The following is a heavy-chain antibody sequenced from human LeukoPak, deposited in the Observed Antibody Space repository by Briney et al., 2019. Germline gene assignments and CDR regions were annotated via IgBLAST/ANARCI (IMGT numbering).Heavy chain of an antibody. J-gene: IGHJ4*02. CDR3: ARECGFYRPLDY. V-gene: IGHV4-4*02. D-gene: IGHD3-3*01. CDR2: VHLDGRT. CDR1: GGSVTSTNW. Sequence: RTSETLSLTCAVSGGSVTSTNWWAWVRQPPGTGLEWIGVVHLDGRTNYNPSLKSRLIMSVHLPETHISLKLPSVTAADTAVYYCARECGFYRPLDYSGQGTLVTVSS.